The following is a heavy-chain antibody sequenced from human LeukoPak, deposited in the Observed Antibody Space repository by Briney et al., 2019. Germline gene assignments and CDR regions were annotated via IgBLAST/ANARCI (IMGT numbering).Heavy chain of an antibody. V-gene: IGHV3-30*03. CDR2: ITYDDGRRQ. Sequence: GGSLRLSCAASGFTFSSYSMNWVRQAPGKGLEWVALITYDDGRRQYYADSVKGRFTISRDNSKNTLSLQMNSLRNDDTAVYYCAREERGHLVGYWGQGTLV. J-gene: IGHJ4*02. CDR3: AREERGHLVGY. CDR1: GFTFSSYS. D-gene: IGHD6-6*01.